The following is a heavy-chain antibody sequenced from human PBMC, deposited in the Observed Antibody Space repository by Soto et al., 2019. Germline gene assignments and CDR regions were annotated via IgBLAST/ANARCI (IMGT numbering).Heavy chain of an antibody. J-gene: IGHJ6*02. D-gene: IGHD3-10*01. CDR1: GLSVRNNY. Sequence: EVQLVESGGGLIQPGGSLRLSCTASGLSVRNNYMSWVRQAPGMGLEWVSVIYNDGTTYYADSAKGRFTISRDTSKNTLSLQMDSLRAEDTAVYYCVRPLPSGRNYGMDVWGQGTTVTVSS. CDR3: VRPLPSGRNYGMDV. V-gene: IGHV3-53*01. CDR2: IYNDGTT.